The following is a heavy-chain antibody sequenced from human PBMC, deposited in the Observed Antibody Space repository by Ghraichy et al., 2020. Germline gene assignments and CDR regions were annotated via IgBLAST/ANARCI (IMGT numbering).Heavy chain of an antibody. CDR2: ISSRSSYK. CDR1: GFTFSSYS. Sequence: GESLNISCAASGFTFSSYSMNWVRQAPGKGLEWVSSISSRSSYKYYADSVKGRFTISRDNAKNSLYLQMNSLRAEDTAVYYCAIYGSGGAGYYYGMDVWGQATTVTVSS. D-gene: IGHD3-10*01. J-gene: IGHJ6*02. V-gene: IGHV3-21*01. CDR3: AIYGSGGAGYYYGMDV.